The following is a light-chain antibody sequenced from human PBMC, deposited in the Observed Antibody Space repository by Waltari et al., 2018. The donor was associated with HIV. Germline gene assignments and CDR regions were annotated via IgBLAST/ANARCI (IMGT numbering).Light chain of an antibody. CDR1: QSVLYSSNSMNY. J-gene: IGKJ2*01. Sequence: DIVMTQSPDSLAVSLGERATINCKSSQSVLYSSNSMNYLAWYQQRPGQPPKLLIYWASTRESGVPDRFSGSGSGTDFTLTISSLQAEDVAFYYCQQYYSTPYTFGQGSKLEIK. V-gene: IGKV4-1*01. CDR3: QQYYSTPYT. CDR2: WAS.